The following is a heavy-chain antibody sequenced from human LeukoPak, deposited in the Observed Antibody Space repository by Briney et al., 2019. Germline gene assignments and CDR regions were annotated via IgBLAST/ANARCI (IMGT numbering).Heavy chain of an antibody. CDR3: AGYDLPFASYYYYMDV. CDR2: IIPILGTA. Sequence: SVKVSCKASGYTFTSYDINWVRQAPGQGLEWMGGIIPILGTANYAQKFQGRVTITADKSTSTAYMELSSLRSEDTAVYYCAGYDLPFASYYYYMDVWGKGTTVTVSS. CDR1: GYTFTSYD. J-gene: IGHJ6*03. V-gene: IGHV1-69*10. D-gene: IGHD3-16*01.